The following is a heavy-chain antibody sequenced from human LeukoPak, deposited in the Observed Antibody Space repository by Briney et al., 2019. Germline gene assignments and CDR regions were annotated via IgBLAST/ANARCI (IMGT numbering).Heavy chain of an antibody. V-gene: IGHV1-69*04. J-gene: IGHJ4*02. CDR3: ARSGRWEEATDAVDY. CDR2: IIPILGIA. D-gene: IGHD4-23*01. CDR1: GGTFSSYA. Sequence: SVKVSCKASGGTFSSYAISWVRQAPGQGLEWMGRIIPILGIANYAQKFQGRVTITADKSTSTAYMELSSLRSDDTAVYYCARSGRWEEATDAVDYWGQGTLVTVSS.